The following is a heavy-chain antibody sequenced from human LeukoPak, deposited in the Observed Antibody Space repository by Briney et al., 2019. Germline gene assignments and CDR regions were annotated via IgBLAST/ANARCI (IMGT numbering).Heavy chain of an antibody. D-gene: IGHD3-22*01. CDR3: TTGSSGYYYVSNY. CDR1: GFTFSNAL. CDR2: IKSKTDGGTT. Sequence: GGSLRLSCAASGFTFSNALMSWVRQAPGKGLEWVGRIKSKTDGGTTDYAAPVKGRFTISRDDSKNTLYLQMNSLKTEDTAVYYCTTGSSGYYYVSNYWGQGSLVTVSS. V-gene: IGHV3-15*01. J-gene: IGHJ4*02.